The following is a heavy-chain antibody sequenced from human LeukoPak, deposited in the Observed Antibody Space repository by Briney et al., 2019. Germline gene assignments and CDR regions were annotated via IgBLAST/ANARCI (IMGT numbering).Heavy chain of an antibody. Sequence: WVAFIRYDGSNKYYADSVKGRFTISRDNSKNTLYLQMNSLRAEDTAVYYCAKGRYCSGGSCDGSWGQGTLVTVSS. J-gene: IGHJ5*02. CDR2: IRYDGSNK. CDR3: AKGRYCSGGSCDGS. D-gene: IGHD2-15*01. V-gene: IGHV3-30*02.